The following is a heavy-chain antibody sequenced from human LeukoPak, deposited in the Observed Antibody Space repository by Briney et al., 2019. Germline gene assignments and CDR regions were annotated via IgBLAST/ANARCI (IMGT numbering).Heavy chain of an antibody. CDR3: ARAIGYSYWIDY. CDR2: INSDGSST. D-gene: IGHD5-18*01. Sequence: GGSLRLSCAASGFTFSSYWMHWVRQAPGKGLAWVSRINSDGSSTSYADSVKGRFTISRDNAKNTLYLQMNSLRAEDTAVYYCARAIGYSYWIDYWGQGTLVAVSS. CDR1: GFTFSSYW. J-gene: IGHJ4*02. V-gene: IGHV3-74*01.